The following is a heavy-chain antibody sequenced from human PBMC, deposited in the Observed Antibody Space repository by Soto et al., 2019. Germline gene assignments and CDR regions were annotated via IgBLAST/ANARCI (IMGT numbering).Heavy chain of an antibody. Sequence: GSLRLSCEVSGFTFSNYWMHWVRQAPGKGLVWVSRIKGDGSSTSYADSVKGRFTISRDNAKNTLYLQMNSLRAEDTALYYCARDPDSGGYSFFQHWGQGTLVTVSS. V-gene: IGHV3-74*01. CDR1: GFTFSNYW. D-gene: IGHD3-22*01. CDR2: IKGDGSST. J-gene: IGHJ1*01. CDR3: ARDPDSGGYSFFQH.